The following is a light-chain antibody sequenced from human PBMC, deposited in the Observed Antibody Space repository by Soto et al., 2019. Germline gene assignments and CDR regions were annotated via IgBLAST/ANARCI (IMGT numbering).Light chain of an antibody. V-gene: IGLV1-44*01. CDR2: NNN. CDR1: NSNIGSHT. Sequence: QSVLTQPPSASGNPGQTVTISCSGSNSNIGSHTVNWYQQLPGTAPKLLIYNNNQRPSGVPDRFSGSKSGTSASLAISGLQSEDEADYYCATWDESLNGGVFGGGTQLTVL. J-gene: IGLJ7*01. CDR3: ATWDESLNGGV.